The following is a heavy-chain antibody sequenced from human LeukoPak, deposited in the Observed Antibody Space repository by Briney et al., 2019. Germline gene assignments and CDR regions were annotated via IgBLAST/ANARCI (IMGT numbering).Heavy chain of an antibody. CDR1: GFTFSSYW. J-gene: IGHJ1*01. V-gene: IGHV3-7*01. CDR3: ATYSSLNRREFQY. Sequence: PGRSLRLSCAASGFTFSSYWMSWVRQAPGKGLGWVANIKQDGSEKYYVDSVKGRFTISRDNAKNSLYLQMNSLRAEDTAVYYCATYSSLNRREFQYWGQGTLLTVSS. D-gene: IGHD3-22*01. CDR2: IKQDGSEK.